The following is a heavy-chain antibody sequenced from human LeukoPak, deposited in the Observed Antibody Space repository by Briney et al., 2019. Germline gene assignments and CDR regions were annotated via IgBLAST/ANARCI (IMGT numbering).Heavy chain of an antibody. V-gene: IGHV3-21*01. CDR1: GFTFSSYS. CDR3: ARDQMYSSGWGLFSSDY. Sequence: PGGSLRPSCAASGFTFSSYSMNWVRQAPGKGLEWVSSISSSSSYIYYADSVKGRFTISRDNAKNSLYLQMNSLRAEDTAVYYCARDQMYSSGWGLFSSDYWGQGTLVTVSS. D-gene: IGHD6-19*01. CDR2: ISSSSSYI. J-gene: IGHJ4*02.